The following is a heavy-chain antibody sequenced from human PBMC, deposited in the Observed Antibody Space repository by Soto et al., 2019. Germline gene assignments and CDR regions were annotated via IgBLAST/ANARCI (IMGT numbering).Heavy chain of an antibody. CDR1: GYTLTELS. D-gene: IGHD5-18*01. V-gene: IGHV1-24*01. J-gene: IGHJ4*02. CDR2: FDPEDGET. Sequence: PSVKVSCKVSGYTLTELSMHWVRQAPGKGLEWMGGFDPEDGETIYAQKFQGRVTMTEDTSTDTAYMELSSLRSEDTAVYYCATRNVDTAMDYFDYWGQGTLVTVSS. CDR3: ATRNVDTAMDYFDY.